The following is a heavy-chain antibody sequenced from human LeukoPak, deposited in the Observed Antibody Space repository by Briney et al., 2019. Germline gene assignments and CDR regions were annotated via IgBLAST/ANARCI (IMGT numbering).Heavy chain of an antibody. CDR1: GFTFSSYL. CDR2: IKQDGSEK. V-gene: IGHV3-7*01. Sequence: PGGSLRLSCSASGFTFSSYLMSWVRQAPGKGLEWVANIKQDGSEKYYVDSVEGRFTISRDNAKNSLYLQMNSLRAEDTAVYYCARARGYYDSSGYYYSYFDYWGQGTLVTVSS. J-gene: IGHJ4*02. CDR3: ARARGYYDSSGYYYSYFDY. D-gene: IGHD3-22*01.